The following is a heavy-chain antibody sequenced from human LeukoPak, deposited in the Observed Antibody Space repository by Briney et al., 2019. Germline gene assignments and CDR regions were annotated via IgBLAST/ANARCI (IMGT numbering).Heavy chain of an antibody. J-gene: IGHJ4*02. CDR1: GFTFSGYS. D-gene: IGHD5-18*01. CDR2: IKSKTDGGTT. CDR3: TTLGYSCGQYYFDY. V-gene: IGHV3-15*01. Sequence: GGSLRLSCTASGFTFSGYSMNWVRQAPGKGLEWVGRIKSKTDGGTTDYAAPVKGRFTISRDDSKNTLYLQMNRPETEDTAVYYCTTLGYSCGQYYFDYWGQGTLVPVSS.